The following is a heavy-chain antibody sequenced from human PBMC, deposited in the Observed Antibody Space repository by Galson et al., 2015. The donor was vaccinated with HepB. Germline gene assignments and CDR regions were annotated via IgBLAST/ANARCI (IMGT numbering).Heavy chain of an antibody. D-gene: IGHD2/OR15-2a*01. V-gene: IGHV3-30*03. CDR2: ISYDGENE. Sequence: SLRLSCAASGFNFNHYGMHWVRQAPGKGLEWVALISYDGENEWYAASVKGRFTISRDNSKSALFLQMNSLRPEDTAMYYCAREGDTTVIFHFAHWGRGTLVTVSS. CDR1: GFNFNHYG. CDR3: AREGDTTVIFHFAH. J-gene: IGHJ4*02.